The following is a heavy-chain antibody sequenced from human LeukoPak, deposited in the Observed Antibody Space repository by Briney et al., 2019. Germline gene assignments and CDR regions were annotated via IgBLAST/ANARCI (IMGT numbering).Heavy chain of an antibody. Sequence: GGSLRLSCAASGFTFSSYGMNWVRQAPGKGLEWVSYISSSGSTIYYADSVKGRFTISRDNAKNSLYLQMNSLRAEDTAVYYCASSGWYPNFLYWGQGTLVTVSS. CDR1: GFTFSSYG. CDR3: ASSGWYPNFLY. J-gene: IGHJ4*02. D-gene: IGHD6-19*01. V-gene: IGHV3-48*04. CDR2: ISSSGSTI.